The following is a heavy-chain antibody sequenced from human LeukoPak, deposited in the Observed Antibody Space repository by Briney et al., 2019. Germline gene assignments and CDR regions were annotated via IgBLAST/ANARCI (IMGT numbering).Heavy chain of an antibody. CDR1: GFTFSSYA. CDR3: ARDPVGAATDAFDL. V-gene: IGHV3-30-3*01. D-gene: IGHD1-26*01. CDR2: ISYDGSNK. Sequence: GRSLRLSCAASGFTFSSYAMHWVRQAPGKGLEWVAVISYDGSNKYYADSVKGRFTISRDNSKNTLYLQMNSLRAEDTAVYYCARDPVGAATDAFDLWGQGTMVTVSS. J-gene: IGHJ3*01.